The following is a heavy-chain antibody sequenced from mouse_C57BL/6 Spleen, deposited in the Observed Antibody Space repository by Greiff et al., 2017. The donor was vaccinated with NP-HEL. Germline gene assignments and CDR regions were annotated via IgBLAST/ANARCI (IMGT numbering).Heavy chain of an antibody. Sequence: VHVKQSGAELVRPGASVKLSCTASGFNIKDDYMHWVKQRPEQGLEWIGWIDPENGDTEYASKFQGKATITADTSSNTAYLQLSSLTSEDTAVYYCILYYYGSSYNYAMDYWGQGTSVTVSS. CDR1: GFNIKDDY. D-gene: IGHD1-1*01. V-gene: IGHV14-4*01. J-gene: IGHJ4*01. CDR2: IDPENGDT. CDR3: ILYYYGSSYNYAMDY.